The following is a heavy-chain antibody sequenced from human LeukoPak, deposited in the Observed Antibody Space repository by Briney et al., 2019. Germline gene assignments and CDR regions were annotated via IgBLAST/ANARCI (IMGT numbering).Heavy chain of an antibody. CDR2: ISSSGSTI. J-gene: IGHJ4*02. Sequence: GGSLRLSCAASGFTFSSYEMNWVRQAPGKGLEWVSYISSSGSTIYYADSVKGRFTISRDNAKNSLYLQMNSLRAEDTAVYYCARDSVRSGIRSGSFDYWGQGTLVTVSS. CDR1: GFTFSSYE. CDR3: ARDSVRSGIRSGSFDY. V-gene: IGHV3-48*03. D-gene: IGHD3-10*01.